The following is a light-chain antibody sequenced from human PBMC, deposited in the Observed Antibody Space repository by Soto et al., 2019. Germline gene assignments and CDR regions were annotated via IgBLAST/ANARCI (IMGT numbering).Light chain of an antibody. CDR1: QSVSRY. CDR2: AAS. Sequence: DVQMTQSPSSLSALVGDRVTITCRASQSVSRYLNWYQHKPGKAPKLLINAASNLRSGVPSRFSGSGSGTDFTLTIDGLQPEDFATYYCQQSYSTPLTFGGGTKVEIK. V-gene: IGKV1-39*01. CDR3: QQSYSTPLT. J-gene: IGKJ4*01.